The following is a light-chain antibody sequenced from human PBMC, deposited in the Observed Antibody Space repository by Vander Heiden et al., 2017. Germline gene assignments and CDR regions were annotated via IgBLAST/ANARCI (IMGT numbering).Light chain of an antibody. CDR3: QSADSSGTVI. J-gene: IGLJ2*01. CDR2: KDN. Sequence: SYELTQPPSVSVSPGQTARITCSGDALPKQYAYWYQQKPGQAPVLVIYKDNERPSGIPERFSGSSSGTTVTLTISGVQAEDEADYNCQSADSSGTVIFGGGTKLTVL. V-gene: IGLV3-25*03. CDR1: ALPKQY.